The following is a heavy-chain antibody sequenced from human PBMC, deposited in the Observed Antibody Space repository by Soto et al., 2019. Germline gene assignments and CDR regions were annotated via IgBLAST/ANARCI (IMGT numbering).Heavy chain of an antibody. CDR2: ISSSSSYT. CDR3: ESDPGDMIADD. D-gene: IGHD3-22*01. V-gene: IGHV3-11*06. Sequence: XGSLRLSCAASGFTFSDYNMSWIRQAPGKGLEWVSYISSSSSYTNYADSVKGRFTISRDNAKNSLYLQMNSLRAEDTAVYYCESDPGDMIADDWGQGTLVTVSS. CDR1: GFTFSDYN. J-gene: IGHJ4*02.